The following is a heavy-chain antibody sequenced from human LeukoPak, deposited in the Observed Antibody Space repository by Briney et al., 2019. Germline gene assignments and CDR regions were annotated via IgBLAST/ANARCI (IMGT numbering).Heavy chain of an antibody. CDR2: ISANNGNT. J-gene: IGHJ5*02. V-gene: IGHV1-18*01. D-gene: IGHD3-10*01. Sequence: ASVKVSCKASGYTFTNYGFSWVRQAPGQGLEWMGWISANNGNTNYAQKLQGRGTMTTDTSTSTAYMELRSLRSDDTAVYYCARDRGRAPFDPWGQGTLVTVSS. CDR3: ARDRGRAPFDP. CDR1: GYTFTNYG.